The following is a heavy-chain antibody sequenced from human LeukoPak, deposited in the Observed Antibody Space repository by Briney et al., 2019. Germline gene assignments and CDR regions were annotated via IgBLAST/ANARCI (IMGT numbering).Heavy chain of an antibody. CDR3: ASRPGAVRGVIITTPGGLYGMDV. J-gene: IGHJ6*02. D-gene: IGHD3-10*01. Sequence: SSETLSLTCTVSCGSISSGSYYWSWIRQPPGKGLEWIGSIYYSGSTYYNPSLKSRVTISVDTSKNQFSLKLSSVTAADTAVYYCASRPGAVRGVIITTPGGLYGMDVWGQGTTVTVSS. V-gene: IGHV4-39*07. CDR2: IYYSGST. CDR1: CGSISSGSYY.